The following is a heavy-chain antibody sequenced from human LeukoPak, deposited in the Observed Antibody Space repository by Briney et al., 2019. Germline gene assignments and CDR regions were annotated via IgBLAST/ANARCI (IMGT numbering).Heavy chain of an antibody. CDR3: AKTARRGGQNWLDP. D-gene: IGHD3-16*01. Sequence: VASVKVSCKASGYTFTSYYMHWVRQAPGQGLEWVGWINPNSGATNYAQKFHGRVTMASDTSIRTAYMDLNRVGPDDTAVYYCAKTARRGGQNWLDPWGQGTLVTVSS. CDR2: INPNSGAT. CDR1: GYTFTSYY. V-gene: IGHV1-2*02. J-gene: IGHJ5*02.